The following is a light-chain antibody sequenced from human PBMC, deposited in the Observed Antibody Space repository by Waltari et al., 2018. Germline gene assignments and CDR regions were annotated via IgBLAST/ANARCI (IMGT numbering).Light chain of an antibody. CDR1: SSAVGGYNY. J-gene: IGLJ2*01. CDR3: SSYTSSSTWV. Sequence: QSALTQPASVSVSPGQSITIPCTGTSSAVGGYNYVPWYQQHPGKAPKLMIYDVSKRPSGVSNRFSGSKSGNTASLTISGLQAEDEADYYCSSYTSSSTWVFGGGTKLTVL. CDR2: DVS. V-gene: IGLV2-14*01.